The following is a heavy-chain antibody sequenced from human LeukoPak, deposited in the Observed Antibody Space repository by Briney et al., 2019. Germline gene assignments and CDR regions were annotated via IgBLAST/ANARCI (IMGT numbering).Heavy chain of an antibody. V-gene: IGHV1-46*01. CDR2: INPSGGST. Sequence: ASVTVSCTASGYTFTSYYMHWVRQAPGQGLEWMGIINPSGGSTSYAQKFQGRVTMTRDTSTSTVYMELSSLRSEDTAVYYCARTSGSNSCYVCNWFDPWGQGTLVTVSS. J-gene: IGHJ5*02. D-gene: IGHD2-2*01. CDR1: GYTFTSYY. CDR3: ARTSGSNSCYVCNWFDP.